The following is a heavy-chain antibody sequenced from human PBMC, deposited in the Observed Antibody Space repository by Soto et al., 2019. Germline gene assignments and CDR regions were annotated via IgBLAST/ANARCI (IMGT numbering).Heavy chain of an antibody. D-gene: IGHD1-7*01. CDR1: GGTFSSYA. Sequence: ASVKVSCKASGGTFSSYAISWVRQAPGQGLEWMGGIIPIFGTANYAQKFQGRVTITADESTSTAYMELSSLRSEDTAVYYCARGGITGTTPDYWGQGTLVTVSS. V-gene: IGHV1-69*13. J-gene: IGHJ4*02. CDR3: ARGGITGTTPDY. CDR2: IIPIFGTA.